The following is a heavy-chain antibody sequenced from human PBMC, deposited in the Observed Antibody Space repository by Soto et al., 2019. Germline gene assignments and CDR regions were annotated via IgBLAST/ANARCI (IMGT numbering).Heavy chain of an antibody. CDR2: ISAYNGNT. CDR1: GYTFTSYG. CDR3: ARXSPFYGDPLDYYYGMDV. V-gene: IGHV1-18*01. D-gene: IGHD4-17*01. Sequence: GASVKVSCKASGYTFTSYGISWVRQAPGQGLEWMGWISAYNGNTNYAQKLQGRVTMTTDTSTSTAYMELRSLRSDDTAVYYCARXSPFYGDPLDYYYGMDVWGQGTTVTVSS. J-gene: IGHJ6*02.